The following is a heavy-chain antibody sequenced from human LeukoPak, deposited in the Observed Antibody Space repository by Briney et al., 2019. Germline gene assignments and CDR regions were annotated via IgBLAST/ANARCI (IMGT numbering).Heavy chain of an antibody. J-gene: IGHJ6*03. D-gene: IGHD3-22*01. CDR1: GFTFSSYS. CDR2: ISSSSSYI. CDR3: ARDSAITMIPPRCPYCYYYYYMDV. Sequence: RPGGSLRLSCAASGFTFSSYSMNWVRQAPGKGLEWVSSISSSSSYIYYADSVKGRFTISRDNAKNSLYLQMNSLRAEDTDVYYCARDSAITMIPPRCPYCYYYYYMDVWGKGTTVTISS. V-gene: IGHV3-21*01.